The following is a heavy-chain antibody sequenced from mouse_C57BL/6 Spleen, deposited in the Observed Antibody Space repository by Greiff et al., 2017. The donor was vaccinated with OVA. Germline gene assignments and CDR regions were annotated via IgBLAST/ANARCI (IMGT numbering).Heavy chain of an antibody. CDR2: IYPSDSET. V-gene: IGHV1-61*01. CDR1: GYTFTSYW. D-gene: IGHD1-1*01. J-gene: IGHJ2*01. Sequence: VQLQQPGAELVRPGSSVKLSCKASGYTFTSYWMDWVKQRPGQGLAWIGNIYPSDSETHYNQKFKYKATLTVDKSSSTAYMQLSSLTSEDSAVYYCARKGGGLLTVVENYFDYWGQGTTLTVSS. CDR3: ARKGGGLLTVVENYFDY.